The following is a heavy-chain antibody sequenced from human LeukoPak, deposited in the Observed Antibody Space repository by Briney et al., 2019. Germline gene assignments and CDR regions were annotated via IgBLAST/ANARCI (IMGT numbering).Heavy chain of an antibody. CDR2: IIPILGIA. Sequence: SVKVSCEASGGTFSSYAISWVRQAPGQGLEWMGRIIPILGIANYAQKFQGRVTITADKSTSTAYMELSSLRSEDTAVYYCARDFGPLGYWGQGTLVTVSS. D-gene: IGHD3-3*01. J-gene: IGHJ4*02. V-gene: IGHV1-69*04. CDR3: ARDFGPLGY. CDR1: GGTFSSYA.